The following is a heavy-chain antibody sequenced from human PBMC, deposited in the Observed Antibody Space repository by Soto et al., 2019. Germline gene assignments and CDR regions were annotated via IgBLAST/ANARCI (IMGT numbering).Heavy chain of an antibody. CDR2: IVVGSGNT. CDR1: GFTFTSSA. D-gene: IGHD6-13*01. Sequence: SVKVSCKASGFTFTSSAVQWVRQARGQRLEWIGWIVVGSGNTNYAQKFQERVTITRDMSTSTAYMELSSLRSEDTAVYYCAADIRFVSSWYDDYWGQGTLVTVSS. J-gene: IGHJ4*02. CDR3: AADIRFVSSWYDDY. V-gene: IGHV1-58*01.